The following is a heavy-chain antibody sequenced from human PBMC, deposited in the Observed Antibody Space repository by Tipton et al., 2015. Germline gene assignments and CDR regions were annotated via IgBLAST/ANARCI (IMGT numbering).Heavy chain of an antibody. CDR3: VKDPDGEGHFDE. D-gene: IGHD3-10*01. CDR2: ISRNTNNL. Sequence: SLRLSCAASGFSFHDFAMHWVRQPPGKGLEWVAGISRNTNNLDYADSVRGRFTISRDNAKNALYLQMISLRIEDTAFYYCVKDPDGEGHFDEWGQGTLVTVSS. CDR1: GFSFHDFA. V-gene: IGHV3-9*01. J-gene: IGHJ4*02.